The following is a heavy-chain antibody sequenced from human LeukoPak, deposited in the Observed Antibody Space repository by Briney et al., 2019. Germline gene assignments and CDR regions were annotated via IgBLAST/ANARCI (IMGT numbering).Heavy chain of an antibody. D-gene: IGHD6-13*01. CDR3: ARRYSSSWFNWFDP. V-gene: IGHV4-59*12. CDR1: DGSISTYY. Sequence: SETLSLTCTVSDGSISTYYWSWIRQPPGKGLEWIGYIYYSGTTNYNPSLKSRVTISVDTSKNQFSLKLSSVTAADTAVYYCARRYSSSWFNWFDPWGQGTLVTVSS. CDR2: IYYSGTT. J-gene: IGHJ5*02.